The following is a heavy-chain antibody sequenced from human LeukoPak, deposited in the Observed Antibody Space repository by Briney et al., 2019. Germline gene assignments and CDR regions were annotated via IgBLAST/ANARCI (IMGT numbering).Heavy chain of an antibody. CDR3: ARVRGVLRFLSVGPYYYGMDV. V-gene: IGHV1-8*02. CDR1: GGTFSSYA. D-gene: IGHD3-3*01. CDR2: MNPNSGNT. J-gene: IGHJ6*02. Sequence: ASVKVSCKASGGTFSSYAISWVRQAPGQGLEWMGWMNPNSGNTGYAQKFQGRVTMTRNTSTSTAYMELSSLRSEDTAVYYCARVRGVLRFLSVGPYYYGMDVWGQGTTVTVS.